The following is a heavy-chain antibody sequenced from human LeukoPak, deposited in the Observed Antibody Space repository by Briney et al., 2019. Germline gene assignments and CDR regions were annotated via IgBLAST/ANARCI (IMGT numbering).Heavy chain of an antibody. V-gene: IGHV4-39*01. CDR3: AGVVKGDGKDY. CDR2: IYYSGST. CDR1: GGSISSSSYY. D-gene: IGHD4-23*01. Sequence: SETLSLTCTVSGGSISSSSYYWGWIRQPPGKGLEWIGSIYYSGSTYYNPSLKSRVTISVDTSNNKFSLNLSSVTAADTAVYYWAGVVKGDGKDYGGQETRVTVFS. J-gene: IGHJ4*02.